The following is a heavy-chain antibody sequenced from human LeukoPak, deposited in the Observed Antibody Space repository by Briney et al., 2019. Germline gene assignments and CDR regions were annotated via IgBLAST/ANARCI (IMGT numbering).Heavy chain of an antibody. CDR1: GFTFSDCY. V-gene: IGHV3-11*01. CDR2: ISSSGSTI. Sequence: GGSLRLSCAASGFTFSDCYMSWIRQAPGKGLEWVSYISSSGSTIYCADSVKGRFTISRDNAKNSLYLQMNSLRAEDTALYYCAKEKSSYYYYYMDVWGKGTTVTISS. CDR3: AKEKSSYYYYYMDV. J-gene: IGHJ6*03.